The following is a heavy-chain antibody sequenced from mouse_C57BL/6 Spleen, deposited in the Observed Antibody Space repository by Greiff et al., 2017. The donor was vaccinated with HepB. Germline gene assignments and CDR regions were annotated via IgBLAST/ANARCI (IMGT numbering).Heavy chain of an antibody. Sequence: QVQLQQPGAELVKAGASVKMSCKASGYTFNSYWMHWVKQRLGQGLEWFAETNPTNGRTYYNEKFKSKATLTVDKYSSTAYRLLSGPTFEDYAVYDCAKINKLVATSFDSWGEGTTLTGSS. J-gene: IGHJ2*01. CDR2: TNPTNGRT. CDR1: GYTFNSYW. V-gene: IGHV1S81*02. CDR3: AKINKLVATSFDS. D-gene: IGHD1-1*01.